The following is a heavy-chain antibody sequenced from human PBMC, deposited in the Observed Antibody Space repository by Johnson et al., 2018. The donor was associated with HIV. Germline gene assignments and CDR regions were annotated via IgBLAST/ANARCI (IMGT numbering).Heavy chain of an antibody. D-gene: IGHD3-10*01. Sequence: QVLLVESGGGLVKPGGSLRISCAASRFTFSDYYMSWIRQTPGKGLEWVSYISSSGGTIYYADSVKGRFSISRDNAKNSLYLQMNSLRVEDTAVYYCARDRGLDAFDIWGQGTMVTVSS. CDR2: ISSSGGTI. V-gene: IGHV3-11*04. CDR1: RFTFSDYY. CDR3: ARDRGLDAFDI. J-gene: IGHJ3*02.